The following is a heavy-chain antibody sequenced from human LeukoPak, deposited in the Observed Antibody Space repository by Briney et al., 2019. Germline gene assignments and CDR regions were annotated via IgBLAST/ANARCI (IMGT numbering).Heavy chain of an antibody. J-gene: IGHJ6*03. Sequence: KPVGSLRLSCAASGFTFSSYSMNWVRQAPGKGLEWVSSISSTISYIYYADSVKGRFTISRDNAKNSLYLQMNSLRAEDTAVYYCARDRESDPAAALPGYMDVWGKGTTVTVSS. D-gene: IGHD2-2*01. V-gene: IGHV3-21*01. CDR3: ARDRESDPAAALPGYMDV. CDR2: ISSTISYI. CDR1: GFTFSSYS.